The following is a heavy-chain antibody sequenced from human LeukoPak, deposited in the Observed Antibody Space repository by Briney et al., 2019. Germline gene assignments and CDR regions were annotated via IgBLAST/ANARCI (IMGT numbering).Heavy chain of an antibody. Sequence: GGSLRLSCAASGFTFSSYCMHWVRHAPGKGLVWVSRINSDGSSTIYADSVKGRFTISRDNAKNTLYLQMNSLRAEDTAVYYCARGLVGATDYYYYGMDVWGQGTTVTVSS. CDR2: INSDGSST. D-gene: IGHD1-26*01. V-gene: IGHV3-74*01. CDR3: ARGLVGATDYYYYGMDV. J-gene: IGHJ6*02. CDR1: GFTFSSYC.